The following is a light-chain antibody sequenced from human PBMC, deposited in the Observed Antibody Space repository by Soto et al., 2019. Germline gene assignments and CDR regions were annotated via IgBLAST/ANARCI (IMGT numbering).Light chain of an antibody. CDR1: QGVGSSF. CDR3: QQYGSSPVA. CDR2: GAS. J-gene: IGKJ1*01. Sequence: EIVLTQSPGTLSLSPGDRATLSCRASQGVGSSFLAWYQQKPGQAPRLLIYGASSRDTGIPDRFSGSGFGTDFTLTISRLEPEDFAVYYCQQYGSSPVAFGQGTKVEIK. V-gene: IGKV3-20*01.